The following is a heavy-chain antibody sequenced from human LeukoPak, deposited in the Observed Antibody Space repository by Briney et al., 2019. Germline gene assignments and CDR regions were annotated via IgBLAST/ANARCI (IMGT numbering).Heavy chain of an antibody. CDR2: INPSGGST. CDR1: GYTFTSYY. D-gene: IGHD5-18*01. Sequence: ASVKVSCKASGYTFTSYYMHWVRQAPGQGLEWMGIINPSGGSTSYAQKFQGRVTMTRDMSTSTVYMELSSLRSEDTAVYYCARVDTAMVWGYYFDYWGRGTLVTVSS. V-gene: IGHV1-46*01. J-gene: IGHJ4*02. CDR3: ARVDTAMVWGYYFDY.